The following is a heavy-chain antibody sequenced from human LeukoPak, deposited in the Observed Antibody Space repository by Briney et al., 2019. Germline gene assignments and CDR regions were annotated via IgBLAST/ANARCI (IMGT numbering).Heavy chain of an antibody. J-gene: IGHJ5*02. Sequence: GESLQISCKGSGYSFTSYWIGWVRQMPGKRLEWMGIIYPGDSDTRYSPSFQGQVAISADKSISTAYLQWSSLKASDTAMYYCARGVSGDYLWFDPWGQGTLVTVSS. D-gene: IGHD4-17*01. CDR1: GYSFTSYW. CDR2: IYPGDSDT. V-gene: IGHV5-51*01. CDR3: ARGVSGDYLWFDP.